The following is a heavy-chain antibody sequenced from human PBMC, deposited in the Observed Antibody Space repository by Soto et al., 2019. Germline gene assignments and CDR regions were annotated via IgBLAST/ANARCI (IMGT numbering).Heavy chain of an antibody. V-gene: IGHV3-23*01. D-gene: IGHD3-3*01. CDR2: ISGSGGST. CDR3: AKGRGVVDYYYYYMDV. Sequence: PGGSLRLSCAASGFTFSSYAMSWVRQAPGKGLGWVSAISGSGGSTYYADSVKGRFTISRDNSKNTLYLQMNSLRAEDTAVYYCAKGRGVVDYYYYYMDVWGKGTTVTVLL. J-gene: IGHJ6*03. CDR1: GFTFSSYA.